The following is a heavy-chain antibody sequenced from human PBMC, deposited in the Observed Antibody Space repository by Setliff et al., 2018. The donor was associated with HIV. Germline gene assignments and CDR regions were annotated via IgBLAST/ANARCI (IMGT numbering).Heavy chain of an antibody. Sequence: ETLSLTCAVSGGSISNHWWSWFRQPPGKGLEWIAYIQASGITNHKPSLKSRATISVDTSKNQFSLTLSSVTAADTAVYFCARLSRWGTMPTLDFWGQGTLVTVSS. V-gene: IGHV4-59*08. D-gene: IGHD1-1*01. J-gene: IGHJ4*02. CDR1: GGSISNHW. CDR3: ARLSRWGTMPTLDF. CDR2: IQASGIT.